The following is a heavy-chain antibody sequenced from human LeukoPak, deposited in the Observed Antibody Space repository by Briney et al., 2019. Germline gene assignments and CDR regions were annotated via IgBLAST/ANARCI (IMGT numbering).Heavy chain of an antibody. CDR2: INPSGGST. V-gene: IGHV1-46*01. CDR3: ARVYGSGSPLDYYYYMDV. CDR1: GYTFTSYY. D-gene: IGHD3-10*01. Sequence: ASVTVSCTASGYTFTSYYMHWVRQAPGQGLEWMGIINPSGGSTSYAQKFQGRVTMTRDTSTSTVYMELSSLRSEDTAVYYCARVYGSGSPLDYYYYMDVWGKGTTVTVSS. J-gene: IGHJ6*03.